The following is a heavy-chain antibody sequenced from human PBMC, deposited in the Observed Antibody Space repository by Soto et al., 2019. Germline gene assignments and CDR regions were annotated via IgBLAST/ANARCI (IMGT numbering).Heavy chain of an antibody. Sequence: QVQLVESGGGVVQPGRSLRLSCAASGFTFSSYAMHWVRQAPGKGLEWVAVISYDGSNKYYADSVKGRFTISRDNSKNTLYLQMNSLRAEDTAVYYCASGGIGYCISTSCYGGGYFDYWGQGNLVTVSS. D-gene: IGHD2-2*01. CDR2: ISYDGSNK. J-gene: IGHJ4*02. CDR3: ASGGIGYCISTSCYGGGYFDY. CDR1: GFTFSSYA. V-gene: IGHV3-30-3*01.